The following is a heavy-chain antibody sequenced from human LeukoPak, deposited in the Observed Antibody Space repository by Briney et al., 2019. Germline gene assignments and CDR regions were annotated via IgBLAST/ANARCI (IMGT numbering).Heavy chain of an antibody. CDR2: ISSSGSTI. CDR3: ARKGVAAADY. D-gene: IGHD6-13*01. CDR1: GYTFSSYE. V-gene: IGHV3-48*03. Sequence: SCKASGYTFSSYEMSWVRQAPGKGLEWVSYISSSGSTIYYADSVKGRFTISRDNAKNSLYLQMNSLRAEDTAVYYCARKGVAAADYWGQGTLVTVSS. J-gene: IGHJ4*02.